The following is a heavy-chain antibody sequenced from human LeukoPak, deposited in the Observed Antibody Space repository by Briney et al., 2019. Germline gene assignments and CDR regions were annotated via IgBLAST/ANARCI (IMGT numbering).Heavy chain of an antibody. CDR2: IKSKTDGGTT. V-gene: IGHV3-15*01. CDR1: GFTFSNAW. Sequence: PGGSLRLSCAASGFTFSNAWMSWVRQAPGKGLEWVGRIKSKTDGGTTDYAAPVKGRFTISRDDSKNTLYLQMNSLKTEDTAVYYCTTDPSSFIAVAGTAYYYGMDVWGQGTTVTVSS. J-gene: IGHJ6*02. D-gene: IGHD6-19*01. CDR3: TTDPSSFIAVAGTAYYYGMDV.